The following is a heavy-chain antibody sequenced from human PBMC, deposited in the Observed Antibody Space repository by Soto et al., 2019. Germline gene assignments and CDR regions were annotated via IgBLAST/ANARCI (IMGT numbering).Heavy chain of an antibody. Sequence: SETLSLTCTVSGGSISSSSYYWGWIRQPPGKGLEWIGSIYYSGSTYYNPSLKSRVTISVDTSKNQFSLKLSSVTAADTAVYYCARAQYYYDSFGYYSRYYYGMDVWGQGTTVPVSS. D-gene: IGHD3-22*01. CDR3: ARAQYYYDSFGYYSRYYYGMDV. V-gene: IGHV4-39*01. J-gene: IGHJ6*02. CDR1: GGSISSSSYY. CDR2: IYYSGST.